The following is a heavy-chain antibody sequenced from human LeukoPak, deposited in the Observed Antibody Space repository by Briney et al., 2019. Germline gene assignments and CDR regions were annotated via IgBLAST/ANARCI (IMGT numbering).Heavy chain of an antibody. V-gene: IGHV7-4-1*02. CDR1: GYTFTSYA. J-gene: IGHJ6*02. CDR3: ARDYVEMAKIYASYHGMAV. D-gene: IGHD5-24*01. CDR2: INTNTGNP. Sequence: ASVKVSCKASGYTFTSYAMNWVRQAPGQGLEWMGWINTNTGNPTYAQGFTGRFAFSLDTFVSTAYLQISRLRAEDTGGYYCARDYVEMAKIYASYHGMAVWGQGTTATVYS.